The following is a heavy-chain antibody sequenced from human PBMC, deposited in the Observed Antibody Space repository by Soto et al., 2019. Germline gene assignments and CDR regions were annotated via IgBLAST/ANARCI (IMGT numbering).Heavy chain of an antibody. CDR1: GYTFTSYD. Sequence: ASVKVSCKXSGYTFTSYDINWVRQATGQGLEWMGWMNPNSGNTGYAQKFQGRVTMTRNTSISTAYMELSSLRSEDTAVYYCARSAAQQQLVLYYYYGMDVWGQGTTVTVSS. CDR2: MNPNSGNT. V-gene: IGHV1-8*01. D-gene: IGHD6-13*01. J-gene: IGHJ6*02. CDR3: ARSAAQQQLVLYYYYGMDV.